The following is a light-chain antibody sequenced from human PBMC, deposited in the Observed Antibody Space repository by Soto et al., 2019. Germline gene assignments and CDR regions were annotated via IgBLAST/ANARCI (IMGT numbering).Light chain of an antibody. CDR2: RAS. CDR1: QSVSNN. V-gene: IGKV3-15*01. Sequence: EIVLTQSPGTLSLSPGERATLSCMASQSVSNNYLAWYQQKPGQAPRLLIYRASTRATGTPARFSGSGSGTEFTLTITSLQSEDFALYYCQQYHNLWTFGQGTKVDI. J-gene: IGKJ1*01. CDR3: QQYHNLWT.